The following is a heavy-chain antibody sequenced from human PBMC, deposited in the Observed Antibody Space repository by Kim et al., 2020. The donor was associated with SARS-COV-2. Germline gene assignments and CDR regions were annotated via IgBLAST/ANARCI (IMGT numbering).Heavy chain of an antibody. J-gene: IGHJ4*02. Sequence: NPSLKSRVTISVDTSKNQFSLKLSAVTAADTAVYYCARVDCSGGSCYPDYWGQGTLVTVSS. D-gene: IGHD2-15*01. CDR3: ARVDCSGGSCYPDY. V-gene: IGHV4-39*07.